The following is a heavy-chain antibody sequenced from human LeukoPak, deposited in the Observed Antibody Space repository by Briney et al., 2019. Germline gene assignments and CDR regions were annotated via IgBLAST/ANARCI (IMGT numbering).Heavy chain of an antibody. CDR1: GGSLSGYY. CDR3: ARGRRFGELLVY. J-gene: IGHJ4*02. D-gene: IGHD3-10*01. Sequence: SETLSLTCAVYGGSLSGYYWSWIRQPPGQGLEWIGEINHSGSTNYNPSLKSRVTISVDTSKNQFSLKLSSVTAADTAVYYCARGRRFGELLVYWGQGTLVTVSS. V-gene: IGHV4-34*01. CDR2: INHSGST.